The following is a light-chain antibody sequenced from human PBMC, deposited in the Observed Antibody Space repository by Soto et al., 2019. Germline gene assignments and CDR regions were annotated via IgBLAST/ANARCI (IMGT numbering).Light chain of an antibody. Sequence: QSVLTQPPSVSGAPGQRVTISCTGSYSNIGAGYEVHWYQQIPGTAPKLLIYGNRNRPSGVPDRFSGSKSGTSASLAITGLQAEDEATYYCQSCDSSLSGSGVFGTGTKLTVL. CDR1: YSNIGAGYE. V-gene: IGLV1-40*01. J-gene: IGLJ1*01. CDR3: QSCDSSLSGSGV. CDR2: GNR.